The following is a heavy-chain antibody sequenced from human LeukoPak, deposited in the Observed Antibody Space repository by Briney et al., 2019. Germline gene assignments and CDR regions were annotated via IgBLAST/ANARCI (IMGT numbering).Heavy chain of an antibody. CDR1: GHTFTGYY. V-gene: IGHV1-2*02. CDR2: INSNNGGT. J-gene: IGHJ4*02. Sequence: ASVKVSCKASGHTFTGYYMHWVRQAPGQGLEWMGWINSNNGGTNYAQKFQGRVTMTRDTSISTAYMELSSLRSDDTAVYYCASPAPYYDNSGYYPLDYWGQGTLVTVSS. D-gene: IGHD3-22*01. CDR3: ASPAPYYDNSGYYPLDY.